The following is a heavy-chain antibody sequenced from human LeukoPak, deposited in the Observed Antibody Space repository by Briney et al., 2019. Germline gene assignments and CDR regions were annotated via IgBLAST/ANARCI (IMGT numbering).Heavy chain of an antibody. Sequence: ASVKVSCKASGYTFTGYYMHWVRQAPGQGLEWMGWINPNSGGTNYAQKFQGWVTMTRDTSISTAYMELSSLRSEDTAVYYCAILPARFLEWLQHDYWGQGTLVTVSS. J-gene: IGHJ4*02. CDR3: AILPARFLEWLQHDY. CDR2: INPNSGGT. V-gene: IGHV1-2*04. D-gene: IGHD3-3*01. CDR1: GYTFTGYY.